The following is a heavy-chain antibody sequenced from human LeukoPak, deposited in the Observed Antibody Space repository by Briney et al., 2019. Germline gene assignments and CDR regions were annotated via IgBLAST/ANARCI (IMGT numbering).Heavy chain of an antibody. CDR3: ARAIDGSGSYLPPYYYYYYMDV. D-gene: IGHD3-10*01. Sequence: ASVKVSCKASGYTFTGYYMHWVRQAPGQGLEWMGWINPNSGGTNFAQNFQGRVTMTRDTSISTAYMELSRLRSDDTAVYYCARAIDGSGSYLPPYYYYYYMDVWGKGTTVTVSS. CDR2: INPNSGGT. J-gene: IGHJ6*03. V-gene: IGHV1-2*02. CDR1: GYTFTGYY.